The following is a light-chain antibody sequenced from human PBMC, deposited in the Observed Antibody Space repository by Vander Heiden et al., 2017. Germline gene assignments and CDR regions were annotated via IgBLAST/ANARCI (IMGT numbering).Light chain of an antibody. CDR3: QVWDSVSDPVV. V-gene: IGLV3-21*02. Sequence: SFVLTQPPPVSCAPGQTATITCGGHNIGSRSVQWYQKKPGQAPVLVVYDDRVRPSGIPERVSGSNSEDTATLTISRVEAGDEADYYCQVWDSVSDPVVFGGGTKVTV. J-gene: IGLJ2*01. CDR2: DDR. CDR1: NIGSRS.